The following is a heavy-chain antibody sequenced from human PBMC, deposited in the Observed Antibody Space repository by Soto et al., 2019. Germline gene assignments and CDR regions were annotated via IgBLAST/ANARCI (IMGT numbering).Heavy chain of an antibody. D-gene: IGHD1-20*01. J-gene: IGHJ6*02. V-gene: IGHV1-2*04. CDR1: GYTFTGYY. Sequence: QVQLVQSGAEVKKPGASVKVSCKASGYTFTGYYMHWVRQAPGQGLDWMGWINPNSGGTNYAQKFQGWVTMTRETSISTAYMELSRLRSDDTAVYYCARAGKGQYNWNDRYYYYYYGMDVWGQGTTVTVSS. CDR3: ARAGKGQYNWNDRYYYYYYGMDV. CDR2: INPNSGGT.